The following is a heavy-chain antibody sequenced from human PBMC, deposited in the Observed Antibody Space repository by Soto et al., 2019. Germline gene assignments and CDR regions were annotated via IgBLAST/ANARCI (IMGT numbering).Heavy chain of an antibody. CDR1: GVPITDSY. CDR2: VHAGGSF. V-gene: IGHV4-4*07. D-gene: IGHD3-10*01. CDR3: ARENTPEMTRGWFAP. Sequence: QAQLQVSGPGLLKAAEILSLICNVSGVPITDSYWSWIRQSPGKGLEWIGRVHAGGSFNYNPSLRRRAAISVDTSKSQVSLRLTSVTAADTAVYFCARENTPEMTRGWFAPWGQGTLVTLSS. J-gene: IGHJ5*02.